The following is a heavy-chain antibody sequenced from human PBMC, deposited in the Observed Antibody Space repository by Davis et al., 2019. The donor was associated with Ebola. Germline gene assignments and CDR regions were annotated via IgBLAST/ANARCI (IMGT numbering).Heavy chain of an antibody. Sequence: MPSETLSLTCAVYGGSFSGYYWSWIRQPPGKGLEWIGEINHSGSTNYNPSLKSRVTISVDKSKNQFSLKLSSVTAADTAVYYCARAKGVLRYFDYWGQGTLVTVSS. D-gene: IGHD3-10*01. V-gene: IGHV4-34*01. CDR2: INHSGST. J-gene: IGHJ4*02. CDR1: GGSFSGYY. CDR3: ARAKGVLRYFDY.